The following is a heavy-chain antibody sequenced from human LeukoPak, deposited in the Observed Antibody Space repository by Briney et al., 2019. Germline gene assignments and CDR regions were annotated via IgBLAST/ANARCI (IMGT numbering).Heavy chain of an antibody. J-gene: IGHJ6*04. D-gene: IGHD6-6*01. V-gene: IGHV3-30*02. CDR2: IRYDGSNK. CDR3: ARGSSSIGSGVVDV. CDR1: GFTFSSYG. Sequence: PGGSLRLSCAASGFTFSSYGIHWVRQAPGKGLEWVAFIRYDGSNKYYADSVKGRFTISRDNSKNTLYLQMNSLRAEDTAVYYCARGSSSIGSGVVDVWGKGTTVTVSS.